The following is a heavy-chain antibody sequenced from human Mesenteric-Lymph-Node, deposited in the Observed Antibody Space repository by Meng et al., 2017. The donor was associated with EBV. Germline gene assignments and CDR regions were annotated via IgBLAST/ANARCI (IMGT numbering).Heavy chain of an antibody. D-gene: IGHD6-6*01. V-gene: IGHV1-69*01. CDR1: GDTFSTHF. CDR3: ASGREETSTPDFDH. J-gene: IGHJ4*02. Sequence: QVQLVQSGAEARKPGSSVTVSRKASGDTFSTHFISWVRQAPGQGLEWMGGIIPVFGTPNYAQKFQARVTITAHESTNTVYMELSNLRSEDTAVYFCASGREETSTPDFDHWGQGPLVTVAS. CDR2: IIPVFGTP.